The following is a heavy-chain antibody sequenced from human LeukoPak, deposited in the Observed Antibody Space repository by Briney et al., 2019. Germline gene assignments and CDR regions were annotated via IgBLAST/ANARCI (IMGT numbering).Heavy chain of an antibody. CDR3: ANSIDFDYGDYYFDY. Sequence: SETLSLTCAVYGGSFSDYYWSWIRQPPGKGLEWIGRIYTSGSTNYNPSLKSRVTISLDTSKNQFSLKLSSVTAADTAVYYCANSIDFDYGDYYFDYWGQGALVTISS. V-gene: IGHV4-59*10. J-gene: IGHJ4*02. D-gene: IGHD4-17*01. CDR1: GGSFSDYY. CDR2: IYTSGST.